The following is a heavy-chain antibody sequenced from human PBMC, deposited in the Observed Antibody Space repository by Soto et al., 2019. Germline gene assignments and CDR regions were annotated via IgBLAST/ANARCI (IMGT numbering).Heavy chain of an antibody. J-gene: IGHJ6*02. V-gene: IGHV1-69*01. CDR1: GGTFSSYA. CDR2: IIPIFGTA. Sequence: QVQLVQSGAEVKKPGSSVKVPCKASGGTFSSYAISWVRQAPGQGLEWMGGIIPIFGTANYAQKFQGRVTITADESTSTAYMELSSLRSEDTAVYYCARRGYCSSTSCSRGYYGMDVWGQGTTVTVSS. CDR3: ARRGYCSSTSCSRGYYGMDV. D-gene: IGHD2-2*01.